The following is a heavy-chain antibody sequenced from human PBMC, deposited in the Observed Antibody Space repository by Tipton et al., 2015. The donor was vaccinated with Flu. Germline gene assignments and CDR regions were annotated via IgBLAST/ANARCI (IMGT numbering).Heavy chain of an antibody. CDR3: ARYGSYFEY. CDR1: GGSISSHY. Sequence: TLSLTCTVSGGSISSHYWSWIRQPPGKGLEWIGYIYYNGNTNYNPSPKSRVTISVDTSKNQFSLKVSSVTAADTAVYYCARYGSYFEYWGQGTLVTVSS. V-gene: IGHV4-59*11. J-gene: IGHJ4*02. CDR2: IYYNGNT. D-gene: IGHD1-26*01.